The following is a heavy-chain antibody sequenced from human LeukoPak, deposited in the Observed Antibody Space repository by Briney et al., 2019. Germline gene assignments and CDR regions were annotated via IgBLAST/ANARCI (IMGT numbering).Heavy chain of an antibody. CDR1: GFTFSSYW. J-gene: IGHJ3*02. V-gene: IGHV3-7*03. Sequence: PGGSLRLSCAASGFTFSSYWMSWVRQAPGKGLEWVANIKQDGSEKYYVDSVKGRFTISRDNAKNSLYLQMNSLRAEDTALYYCARDLVAGTTTGAFDIWGQGTMVTVSS. D-gene: IGHD6-19*01. CDR2: IKQDGSEK. CDR3: ARDLVAGTTTGAFDI.